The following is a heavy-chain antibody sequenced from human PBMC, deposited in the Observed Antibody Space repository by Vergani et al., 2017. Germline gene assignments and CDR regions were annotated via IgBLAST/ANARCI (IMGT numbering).Heavy chain of an antibody. CDR1: GESIRSGSHF. V-gene: IGHV4-39*07. CDR2: IKHSGST. J-gene: IGHJ2*01. D-gene: IGHD3-10*01. CDR3: ARRLYYGSETTWYFDL. Sequence: QVKLQESGPGLLKPSQTLSLTCTVSGESIRSGSHFWTWIRQPPGKGLEWIGEIKHSGSTNYNPSLKSRVTISIDTSKNQFSLKLSSVTAADTAVYYCARRLYYGSETTWYFDLWGRGTLVTVSS.